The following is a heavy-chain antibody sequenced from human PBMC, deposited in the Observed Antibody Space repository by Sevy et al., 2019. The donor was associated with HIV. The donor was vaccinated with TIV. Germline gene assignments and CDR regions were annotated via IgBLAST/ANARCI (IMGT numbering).Heavy chain of an antibody. CDR1: GGSFSGYY. CDR3: ARGRPSMVRGVITPGWFYP. D-gene: IGHD3-10*01. Sequence: SETLSLTCAVYGGSFSGYYWSWIRQPPGKGLEWIGEINHSGSTNYNPSLKSRVTISVDTSKNQFSLKLSSVTAADTAVYYCARGRPSMVRGVITPGWFYPWGQGTLVTVSS. V-gene: IGHV4-34*01. CDR2: INHSGST. J-gene: IGHJ5*02.